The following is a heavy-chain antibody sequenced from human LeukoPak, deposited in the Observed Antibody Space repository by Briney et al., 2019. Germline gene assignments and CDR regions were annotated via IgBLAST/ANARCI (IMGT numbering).Heavy chain of an antibody. J-gene: IGHJ3*01. CDR1: GYTLTELS. V-gene: IGHV1-69*13. D-gene: IGHD3-10*01. CDR2: IIPIFGTP. Sequence: SVKVSCKVSGYTLTELSMHWVRQAPGKGLEWMGGIIPIFGTPKYAQKFQGRVTIIADESTNTAYMELSSLRSEDTAVYYCARSIREFYSPVEVFNVWGQGTVVTVSS. CDR3: ARSIREFYSPVEVFNV.